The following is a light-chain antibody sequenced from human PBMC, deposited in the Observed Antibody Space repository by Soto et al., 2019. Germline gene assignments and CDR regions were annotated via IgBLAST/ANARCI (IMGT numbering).Light chain of an antibody. CDR2: EVF. V-gene: IGLV2-8*01. CDR3: SSFAGINSVL. Sequence: QAVVTQPPSASGSPGQSVTISCTGASSDVGGYVSWYQQRPGKAPKLMIYEVFKRPSGVPDRFSGSKSGNTASLTVSGLQAEDEADYHCSSFAGINSVLFGGGTKLTVL. CDR1: SSDVGGY. J-gene: IGLJ2*01.